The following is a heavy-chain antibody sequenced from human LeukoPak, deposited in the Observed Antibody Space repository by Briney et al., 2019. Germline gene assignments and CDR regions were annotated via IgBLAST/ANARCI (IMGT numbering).Heavy chain of an antibody. D-gene: IGHD3-9*01. J-gene: IGHJ5*02. Sequence: SETLSLTCAVYGGSFSDYYWSWIRQPPGKGLEWIGEINHSGSTNYNPSLKSRVTISVDTSKNQFSLKLSSVTAADTAVYYCAVYDILTGYYKTWGQGTLVTVSS. CDR1: GGSFSDYY. CDR3: AVYDILTGYYKT. CDR2: INHSGST. V-gene: IGHV4-34*01.